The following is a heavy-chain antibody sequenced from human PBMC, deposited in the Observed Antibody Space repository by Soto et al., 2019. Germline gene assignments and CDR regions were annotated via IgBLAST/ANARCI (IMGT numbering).Heavy chain of an antibody. CDR2: INAGNGNT. CDR3: ARDSLLWFGPDY. Sequence: ASVKVSCKASGYTFTSYAMHWVRQAPGQRPEWMGWINAGNGNTKYSQKFQGRVTITRDTSASTAYMELSSLRSEDTAVYYCARDSLLWFGPDYWGQGTLVTVSS. CDR1: GYTFTSYA. V-gene: IGHV1-3*01. J-gene: IGHJ4*02. D-gene: IGHD3-10*01.